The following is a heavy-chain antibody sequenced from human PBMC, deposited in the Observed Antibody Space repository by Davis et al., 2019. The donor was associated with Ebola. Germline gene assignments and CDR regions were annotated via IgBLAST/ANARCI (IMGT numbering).Heavy chain of an antibody. Sequence: GESLKISCAASGFTFSNAWMSWVRQAPGKGLEWVGRIKSKTDGGTTDYAAPVKGRFTISRDDSKNTLYLQMNSLRAEDTAVYYCAKLGYYGSGSYSELDYWGQGTLVTVSS. CDR3: AKLGYYGSGSYSELDY. CDR2: IKSKTDGGTT. D-gene: IGHD3-10*01. V-gene: IGHV3-15*01. J-gene: IGHJ4*02. CDR1: GFTFSNAW.